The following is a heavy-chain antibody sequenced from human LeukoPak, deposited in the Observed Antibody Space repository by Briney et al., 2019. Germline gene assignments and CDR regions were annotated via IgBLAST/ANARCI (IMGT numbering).Heavy chain of an antibody. CDR1: GVSITGDEDF. V-gene: IGHV4-30-2*01. CDR2: VHHSGNR. Sequence: SETLSLTCSVSGVSITGDEDFWTWIRQPPGKGLELIGYVHHSGNRYYDSSLGSRLTISVDRSKNQFSLKLSSVTAADTAVYFCARNGCSSGTCKTEWGQGTLVTVSS. CDR3: ARNGCSSGTCKTE. J-gene: IGHJ4*02. D-gene: IGHD2-2*01.